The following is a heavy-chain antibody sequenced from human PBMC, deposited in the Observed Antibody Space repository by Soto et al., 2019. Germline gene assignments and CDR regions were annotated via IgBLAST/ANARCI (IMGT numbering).Heavy chain of an antibody. Sequence: ASVKVSCKASGYTFTSYYMHWVRQAPGQGLEWMGWINPNSGGTNYAQKFQGRVTMTRDTSISTAYMELSRLRSDDTAVYYCARDKNYYDCSGYWNWFDPWGQAILVTVSS. CDR2: INPNSGGT. CDR3: ARDKNYYDCSGYWNWFDP. CDR1: GYTFTSYY. J-gene: IGHJ5*02. D-gene: IGHD3-22*01. V-gene: IGHV1-2*02.